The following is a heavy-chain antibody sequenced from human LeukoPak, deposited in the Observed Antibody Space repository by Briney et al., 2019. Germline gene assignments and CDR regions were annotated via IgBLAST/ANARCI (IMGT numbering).Heavy chain of an antibody. J-gene: IGHJ3*02. D-gene: IGHD2/OR15-2a*01. CDR2: IYYSGST. CDR3: ARILSDAFDI. V-gene: IGHV4-39*01. CDR1: GVSISSSSYY. Sequence: SETLSLTCTVSGVSISSSSYYWGWICQPPGKGLEWIVSIYYSGSTYYNPSLKSRVTISVDTSKNQFSLKLSSVTAADTAVYYCARILSDAFDIWGQGTMVTVSS.